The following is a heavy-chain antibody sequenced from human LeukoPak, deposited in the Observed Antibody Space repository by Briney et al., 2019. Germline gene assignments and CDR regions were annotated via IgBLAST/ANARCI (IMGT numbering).Heavy chain of an antibody. D-gene: IGHD5-12*01. J-gene: IGHJ4*02. CDR3: ARLAPGPTDFDY. CDR2: IYYSGST. V-gene: IGHV4-39*01. CDR1: GGSISSSSYY. Sequence: SETLSLTCTVSGGSISSSSYYWGWIRQPPGKGLEWIGSIYYSGSTYYNPSLKSRVTISVDTSKNQFSLKLSSVTAADTAVYYCARLAPGPTDFDYWGQGTLVTVSS.